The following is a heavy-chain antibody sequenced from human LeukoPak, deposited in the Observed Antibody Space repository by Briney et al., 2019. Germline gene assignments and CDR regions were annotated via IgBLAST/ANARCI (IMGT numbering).Heavy chain of an antibody. CDR2: IYYSGST. D-gene: IGHD6-13*01. CDR1: GGSISSYY. CDR3: ARTTEAHSWRTRYYDYYMDV. V-gene: IGHV4-59*01. Sequence: SGTLSLTCTVSGGSISSYYWSWIRQPPGKGPEWVGYIYYSGSTNYNPSLKSRLTISVDTSKNQFSLKLSSVTAADTAVYYCARTTEAHSWRTRYYDYYMDVWGKGTTVAVSS. J-gene: IGHJ6*03.